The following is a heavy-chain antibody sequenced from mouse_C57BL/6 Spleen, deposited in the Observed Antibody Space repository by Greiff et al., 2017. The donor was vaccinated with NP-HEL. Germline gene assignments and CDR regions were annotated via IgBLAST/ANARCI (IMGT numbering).Heavy chain of an antibody. D-gene: IGHD4-1*01. CDR3: ARVDWDEAY. Sequence: ESGPGLVKPSQSLSLTCSVTGYSITSGYYWNWIRQFPGNKLEWMGYISYDGSNNYNPSLKNRISITRDTSKNQFFLKLNSVTTEDTATYYYARVDWDEAYWGQGTLVTVSA. V-gene: IGHV3-6*01. J-gene: IGHJ3*01. CDR2: ISYDGSN. CDR1: GYSITSGYY.